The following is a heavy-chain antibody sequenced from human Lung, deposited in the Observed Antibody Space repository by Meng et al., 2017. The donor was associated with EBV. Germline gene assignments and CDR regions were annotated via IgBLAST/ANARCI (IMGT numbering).Heavy chain of an antibody. V-gene: IGHV1-18*01. J-gene: IGHJ4*02. CDR1: GFIFTSYA. CDR3: ARFYCSSTSCPHVLFDY. D-gene: IGHD2-2*01. CDR2: ISAYNGNT. Sequence: GQLVQSGAEVKEPGASVKVSCEASGFIFTSYAISWVRQAPGQGLQYMGWISAYNGNTNYAQELQGRVTKTTDTSTSTAYMELRSLRFDDTAVYYCARFYCSSTSCPHVLFDYWGQGTLVTVSS.